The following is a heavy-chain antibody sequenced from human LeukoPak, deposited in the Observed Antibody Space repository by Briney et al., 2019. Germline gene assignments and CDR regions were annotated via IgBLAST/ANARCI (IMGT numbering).Heavy chain of an antibody. J-gene: IGHJ4*02. CDR1: GDSVSSGDYY. CDR3: ARDNSALDY. V-gene: IGHV4-61*08. D-gene: IGHD2-21*01. CDR2: IYYSGST. Sequence: SETLSLTCSVSGDSVSSGDYYRNWIRQPPGKGLEWVGYIYYSGSTNYNPSLKSRLSISVDRSKNQFSLKLKSVTAADTAVYYCARDNSALDYWGQGTLVTVSS.